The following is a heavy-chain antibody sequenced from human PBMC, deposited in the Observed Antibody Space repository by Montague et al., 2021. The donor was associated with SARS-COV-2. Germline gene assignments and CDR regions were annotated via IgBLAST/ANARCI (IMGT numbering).Heavy chain of an antibody. CDR1: GGSINNYY. CDR2: IYYTGST. V-gene: IGHV4-59*01. Sequence: SETLSLTCNVSGGSINNYYWSWIRQSPGRGLEWIGYIYYTGSTTCNPSLDSRVTISLDTSRDLVSLELGSLTAADTAVYYCAGGGGWKRRFDYWGQGTLVAVSS. J-gene: IGHJ4*02. D-gene: IGHD4-23*01. CDR3: AGGGGWKRRFDY.